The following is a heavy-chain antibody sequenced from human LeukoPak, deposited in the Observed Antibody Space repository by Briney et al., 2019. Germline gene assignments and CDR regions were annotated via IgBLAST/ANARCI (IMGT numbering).Heavy chain of an antibody. V-gene: IGHV3-53*01. Sequence: PGGSLRLSCAASGITVSSNYMSWVRQASGKGLEWVSVIYSGGSTYYADSVKGRFTISRDNSKNTLYLQMNSLRAEDTAVYYCARGVSSSGWYSSLDPWGQGTLVTVSS. CDR2: IYSGGST. CDR1: GITVSSNY. CDR3: ARGVSSSGWYSSLDP. D-gene: IGHD6-19*01. J-gene: IGHJ5*02.